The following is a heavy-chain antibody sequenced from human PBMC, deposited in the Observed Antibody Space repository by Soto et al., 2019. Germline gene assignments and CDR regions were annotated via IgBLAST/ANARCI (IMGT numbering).Heavy chain of an antibody. D-gene: IGHD4-4*01. J-gene: IGHJ6*02. Sequence: EVQVVESGGGLVKPGGSLRLSCAASGIGFSSHSMNWVRQAPGKGLEWVSSISSSSTYIYYADSVKGRFTISRDNAQNSLYLQMNSLRAEDTAVYYCAREGGNYYYYYGMDVWGQGTTVTVSS. CDR2: ISSSSTYI. V-gene: IGHV3-21*01. CDR1: GIGFSSHS. CDR3: AREGGNYYYYYGMDV.